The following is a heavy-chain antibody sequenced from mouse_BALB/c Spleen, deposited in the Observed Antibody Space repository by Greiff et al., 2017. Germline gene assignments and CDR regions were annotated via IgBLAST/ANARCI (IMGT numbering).Heavy chain of an antibody. CDR1: GFTFSSYG. V-gene: IGHV5-6*02. J-gene: IGHJ2*01. Sequence: DVKLVESGGDLVKPGGSLKLSCAASGFTFSSYGMSWVRQTPDKRLEWVATISSGGSYTYYPDSVKGRFTISRDNAKNTLYLQMSSLKSEDTAMYYCARQGHYYGSTFDYWGQGTTLTVSS. CDR3: ARQGHYYGSTFDY. D-gene: IGHD1-1*01. CDR2: ISSGGSYT.